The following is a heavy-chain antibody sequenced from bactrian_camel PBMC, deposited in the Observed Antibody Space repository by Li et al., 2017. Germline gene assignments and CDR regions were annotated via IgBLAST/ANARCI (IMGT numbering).Heavy chain of an antibody. Sequence: QLVESGGGSVHGGESLRLSCTASGATYSRNCMGWFRQAPGKEREWVAYIYTRSGTTYYADFVKGRFTISTDNAKSTLYLQMNSLKPEDTAVYYCVVGPPFYDACPNIEIGRLQWGQGTQVTVS. V-gene: IGHV3S1*01. CDR2: IYTRSGTT. J-gene: IGHJ4*01. CDR1: GATYSRNC. D-gene: IGHD3*01. CDR3: VVGPPFYDACPNIEIGRLQ.